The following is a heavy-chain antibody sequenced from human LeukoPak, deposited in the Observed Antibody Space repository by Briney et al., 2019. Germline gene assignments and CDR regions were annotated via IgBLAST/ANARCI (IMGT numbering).Heavy chain of an antibody. D-gene: IGHD2-15*01. CDR1: GYNFPSDW. V-gene: IGHV5-51*01. J-gene: IGHJ4*02. CDR3: ARGRYCSGGICYFDY. Sequence: GESLNTPFEGPGYNFPSDWIGWVRQIPGRGLEWMGINYPGDSDTRYSPSFRGQVNISADKSIHAAYLQWSRLDASDTAMYYCARGRYCSGGICYFDYWGQGTLVTVSS. CDR2: NYPGDSDT.